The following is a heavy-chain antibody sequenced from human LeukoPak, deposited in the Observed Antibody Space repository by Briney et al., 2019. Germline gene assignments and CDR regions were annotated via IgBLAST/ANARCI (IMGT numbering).Heavy chain of an antibody. CDR3: ARARLPYYDFWSGYNHYDY. J-gene: IGHJ4*02. Sequence: GASVKVSCKASGYTFTGYYMHWVRQAPGQGLEWMGWINPNSGNTGYAQKFQGRVTMTRNTSISTAYMELSSLRSEDTAVYYCARARLPYYDFWSGYNHYDYWGQGTLVTVSS. D-gene: IGHD3-3*01. CDR1: GYTFTGYY. V-gene: IGHV1-8*02. CDR2: INPNSGNT.